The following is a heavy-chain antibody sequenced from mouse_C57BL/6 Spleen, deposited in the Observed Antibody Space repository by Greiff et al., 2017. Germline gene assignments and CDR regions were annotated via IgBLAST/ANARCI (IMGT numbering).Heavy chain of an antibody. CDR2: IDPETGGT. CDR1: GYTFTDYE. J-gene: IGHJ4*01. V-gene: IGHV1-15*01. Sequence: VQLQQSGAELVRPGASVTLSCKASGYTFTDYEMHWVKQTPVHGLEWIGAIDPETGGTAYNQKFSGKAILTADKSSSTAYMDLRSLTSEDSAVYYCTRGGYSNYAMDYWGQGTSVTVSS. CDR3: TRGGYSNYAMDY. D-gene: IGHD2-5*01.